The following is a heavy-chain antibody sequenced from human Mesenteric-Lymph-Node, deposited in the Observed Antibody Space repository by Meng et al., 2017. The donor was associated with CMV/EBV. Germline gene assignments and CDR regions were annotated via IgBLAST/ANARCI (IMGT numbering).Heavy chain of an antibody. D-gene: IGHD6-13*01. CDR3: ARLPWGVASAGYGMDV. CDR1: GGSISSSSYY. Sequence: SETLSLTCTVSGGSISSSSYYWGWIRQPPGKGLEWIGNIYYSGSTYYNPSLKSRVTISIDTSKNQFSLRLSSVTAADTAVYYCARLPWGVASAGYGMDVWGQGTTVTVSS. CDR2: IYYSGST. J-gene: IGHJ6*02. V-gene: IGHV4-39*01.